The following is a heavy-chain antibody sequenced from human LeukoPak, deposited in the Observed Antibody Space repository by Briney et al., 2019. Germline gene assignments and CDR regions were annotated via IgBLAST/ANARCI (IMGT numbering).Heavy chain of an antibody. CDR3: AKGKRYPDY. V-gene: IGHV3-7*03. J-gene: IGHJ4*02. CDR2: IKQDGSEK. Sequence: GGSLRLSCAVSGFTFSNSWMNWVRQAPGKGLEWVADIKQDGSEKYYVDSVKGRFTISRDNAKNSLYLQMNSLRAEDTAVYYCAKGKRYPDYWGQGTLVTVSS. CDR1: GFTFSNSW. D-gene: IGHD1-1*01.